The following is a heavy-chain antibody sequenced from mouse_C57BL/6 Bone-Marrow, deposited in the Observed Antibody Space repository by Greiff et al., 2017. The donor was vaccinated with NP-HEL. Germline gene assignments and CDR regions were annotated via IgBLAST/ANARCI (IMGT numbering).Heavy chain of an antibody. CDR1: GFTFSDYG. CDR3: ARVLSTYAMDY. V-gene: IGHV5-17*01. CDR2: ISRGSSNI. D-gene: IGHD1-1*01. J-gene: IGHJ4*01. Sequence: EVMLVESGGGLVKPGGSLKLSCAASGFTFSDYGMHWVRQAPEKGLEWVAYISRGSSNIYYVDTVKGQFTMSRDKAKNTLFLQMTSLRSEDSAMYYCARVLSTYAMDYWGQGTTVTVSS.